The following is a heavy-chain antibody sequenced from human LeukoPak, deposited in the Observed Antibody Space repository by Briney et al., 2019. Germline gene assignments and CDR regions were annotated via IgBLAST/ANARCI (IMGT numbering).Heavy chain of an antibody. D-gene: IGHD2-15*01. V-gene: IGHV1-3*01. J-gene: IGHJ4*02. Sequence: ASVKVSCKTSGYTFGKYAIHWVRQAPGQRFEWMGWIDGGNGDTRLSQKIQDRVSFTRDTFATTAYMELTSLRSEDTAVYYCARDQSRDIRVDFDYWGQGTLVTVSS. CDR1: GYTFGKYA. CDR2: IDGGNGDT. CDR3: ARDQSRDIRVDFDY.